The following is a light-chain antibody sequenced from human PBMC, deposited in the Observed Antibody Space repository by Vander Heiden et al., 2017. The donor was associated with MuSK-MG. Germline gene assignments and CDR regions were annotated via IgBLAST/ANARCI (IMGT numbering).Light chain of an antibody. CDR1: QSVSSNY. V-gene: IGKV3-20*01. Sequence: IVLTQSPGTLSLSPGERATLSCSARQSVSSNYLAWYQQKLGQAPRLLIYGASSSATGIPDRFSGSGSATDFTLTISRREPEDVAVYYCQQHCGSQPFTFGHGTKVDIK. CDR2: GAS. CDR3: QQHCGSQPFT. J-gene: IGKJ3*01.